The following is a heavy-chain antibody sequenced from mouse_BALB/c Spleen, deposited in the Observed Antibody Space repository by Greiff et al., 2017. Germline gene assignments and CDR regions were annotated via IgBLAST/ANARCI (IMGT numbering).Heavy chain of an antibody. CDR2: INPSTGYT. Sequence: VQLQQSGAELAKPGASVKMSCKASGYTFTSYWMHWVKQRPGQGLEWIGYINPSTGYTEYNQKFKDKATLTADKSSSTDYMQLSSVTSEDSAVYYCARWGNYCAYWGQGTLVTVSA. CDR1: GYTFTSYW. V-gene: IGHV1-7*01. CDR3: ARWGNYCAY. D-gene: IGHD2-1*01. J-gene: IGHJ3*01.